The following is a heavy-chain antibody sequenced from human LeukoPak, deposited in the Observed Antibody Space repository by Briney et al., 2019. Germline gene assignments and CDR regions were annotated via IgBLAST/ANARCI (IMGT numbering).Heavy chain of an antibody. CDR1: GGSVSSGNW. Sequence: PSVTLSLTCAVSGGSVSSGNWWNWVRQPPGKGLEWIGEIYHNGTTNYNPSLKSRVTISVDTSKNQFSLKLSSVTAADTAVYYCARGLATLNMTTVTTYFDYWGQGTLVTVSS. CDR2: IYHNGTT. J-gene: IGHJ4*02. CDR3: ARGLATLNMTTVTTYFDY. D-gene: IGHD4-17*01. V-gene: IGHV4-4*02.